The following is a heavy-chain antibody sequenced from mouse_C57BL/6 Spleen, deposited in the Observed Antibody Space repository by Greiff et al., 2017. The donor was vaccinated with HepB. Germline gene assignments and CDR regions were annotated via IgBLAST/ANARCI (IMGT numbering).Heavy chain of an antibody. CDR1: GYTFTSYW. V-gene: IGHV1-74*01. J-gene: IGHJ2*01. CDR2: IHPSDSDT. Sequence: QVHVKQPGAELVKPGASVKVSCKASGYTFTSYWMHWVKQRPGQGLEWIGRIHPSDSDTNYNQKFKGKATLTVDKSSSTAYMQLSRLTSEDSAVYYCAMGSYGNYGGYFDYWGQGTTLTVSS. CDR3: AMGSYGNYGGYFDY. D-gene: IGHD2-1*01.